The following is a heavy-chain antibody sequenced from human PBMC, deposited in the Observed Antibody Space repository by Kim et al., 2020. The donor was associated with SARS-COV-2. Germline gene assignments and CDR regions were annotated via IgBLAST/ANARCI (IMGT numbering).Heavy chain of an antibody. V-gene: IGHV1-2*06. CDR2: FNPNNGGA. CDR1: GYTFSDHY. CDR3: ARGITTGFPNWFDP. D-gene: IGHD1-1*01. Sequence: ASVKVSCKASGYTFSDHYLHWVRQAPGQGLEWMGRFNPNNGGADRAQKFQGRVTMTRDTSISAAYMELSRLTSDDTAVYYCARGITTGFPNWFDPWGQGTLVTVSS. J-gene: IGHJ5*02.